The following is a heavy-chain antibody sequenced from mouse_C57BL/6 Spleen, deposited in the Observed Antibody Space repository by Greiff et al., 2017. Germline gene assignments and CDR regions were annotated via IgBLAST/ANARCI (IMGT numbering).Heavy chain of an antibody. V-gene: IGHV5-4*03. D-gene: IGHD1-1*01. CDR1: GFTFSSYA. CDR2: ISDGGSYT. CDR3: ARGIVAPYYYAMDY. J-gene: IGHJ4*01. Sequence: EVMLVESGGGLVKPGGSLKLSCAASGFTFSSYAMSWVRQTPEKRLEWVATISDGGSYTYYPDNVKGRFTISRDNAKNNLYLQMSHLKSEDTAMYYCARGIVAPYYYAMDYWGQGTSVTVSS.